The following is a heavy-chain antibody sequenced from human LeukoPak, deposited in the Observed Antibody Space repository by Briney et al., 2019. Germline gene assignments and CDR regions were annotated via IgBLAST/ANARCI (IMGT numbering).Heavy chain of an antibody. D-gene: IGHD7-27*01. J-gene: IGHJ5*02. CDR1: GFTFDDYA. CDR2: ISGDGVST. CDR3: AKDLGPSGAGWFDP. V-gene: IGHV3-43*02. Sequence: QPGGSLRLSCAASGFTFDDYAMHWLRQVPGKVLEWVSLISGDGVSTYYADSVKGRFTISRDNSKNSLYLQMNSLRTEDTALYYCAKDLGPSGAGWFDPWGQGTLVTVSS.